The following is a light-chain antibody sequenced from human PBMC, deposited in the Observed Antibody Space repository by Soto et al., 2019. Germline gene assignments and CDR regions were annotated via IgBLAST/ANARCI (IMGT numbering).Light chain of an antibody. V-gene: IGKV3-15*01. CDR3: QERSKWPLYT. J-gene: IGKJ2*01. CDR1: QSVGSK. CDR2: GAS. Sequence: EIVMTQAPATLSVSPGERGTLSCRASQSVGSKLIWYQHKPGQAPRLLIYGASARATGIPARFSGSGSGTEFTLTISSLQSEDSAIYYCQERSKWPLYTFGQGTNLEIK.